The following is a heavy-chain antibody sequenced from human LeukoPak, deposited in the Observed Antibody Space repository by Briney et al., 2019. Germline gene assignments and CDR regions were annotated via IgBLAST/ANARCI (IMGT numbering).Heavy chain of an antibody. D-gene: IGHD4-17*01. V-gene: IGHV5-51*01. Sequence: GESLQISCKASGYRFSTYWIAWARQMPGKGLELMGIMYPDDSDTRYSPSFQGQVTISADKSINTAYLQWNSLQASDTAIYYCARLKGGLVKLRECYFDYWGQGTLVTV. CDR2: MYPDDSDT. J-gene: IGHJ4*02. CDR3: ARLKGGLVKLRECYFDY. CDR1: GYRFSTYW.